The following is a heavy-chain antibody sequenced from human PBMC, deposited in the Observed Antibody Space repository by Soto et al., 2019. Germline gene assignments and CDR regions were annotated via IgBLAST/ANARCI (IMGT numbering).Heavy chain of an antibody. Sequence: QVQLVESGGGVVQPGRSLRLSCAASGFTFSTYAMHWVRQAPGKGLEWVAVLSYDGSNKYYADSVKGRFTISRDNSKNTLYLQMNGLRAEDTAVYYCARVLPAAMYYYYGMDVWGQGTTVTVSS. J-gene: IGHJ6*02. CDR3: ARVLPAAMYYYYGMDV. D-gene: IGHD2-2*01. CDR2: LSYDGSNK. V-gene: IGHV3-30*03. CDR1: GFTFSTYA.